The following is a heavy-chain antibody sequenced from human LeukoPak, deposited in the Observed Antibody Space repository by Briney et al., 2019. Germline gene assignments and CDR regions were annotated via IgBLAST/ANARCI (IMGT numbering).Heavy chain of an antibody. Sequence: GGSLSLFCAPSGLTFSNAWMSWVRQSPGKGLEWLGRIKRKTDGRTAAFGAAVIGRFTISRDDSENTLYLQMNSLKTEDTAVYYCTAYYYDSSRPPIGYDDWGQGTLVTAAS. CDR2: IKRKTDGRTA. CDR1: GLTFSNAW. J-gene: IGHJ4*02. D-gene: IGHD3-22*01. CDR3: TAYYYDSSRPPIGYDD. V-gene: IGHV3-15*01.